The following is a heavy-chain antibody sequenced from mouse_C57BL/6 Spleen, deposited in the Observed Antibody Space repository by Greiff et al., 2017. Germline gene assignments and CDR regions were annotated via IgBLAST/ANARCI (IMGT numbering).Heavy chain of an antibody. J-gene: IGHJ2*01. CDR1: GFNIKDDY. CDR3: TTNYYGSSIDY. D-gene: IGHD1-1*01. Sequence: EVKLVESGAELVRPGASVKLSCTASGFNIKDDYMHWVKQRPEQGLEWIGWIDPENGDTEYASKFQGKATITADTSSNTAYLQLSSLTSEDTAVYYCTTNYYGSSIDYWGQGTTLTVSS. V-gene: IGHV14-4*01. CDR2: IDPENGDT.